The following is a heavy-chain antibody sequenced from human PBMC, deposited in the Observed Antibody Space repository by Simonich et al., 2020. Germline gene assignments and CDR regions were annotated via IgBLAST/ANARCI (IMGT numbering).Heavy chain of an antibody. J-gene: IGHJ4*02. V-gene: IGHV1-18*01. Sequence: QVQLVQSGAEVKKPGASVKVSCKASGYTFTSYGISWVRQAPGQGLEWMGWISAYNGKTNYAPKLQGRDTMPTDTSTSTAYMELRSLRSDDTAVYYCARASRGTWWYYYFDYWGQGTLVTVSS. CDR2: ISAYNGKT. D-gene: IGHD2-15*01. CDR1: GYTFTSYG. CDR3: ARASRGTWWYYYFDY.